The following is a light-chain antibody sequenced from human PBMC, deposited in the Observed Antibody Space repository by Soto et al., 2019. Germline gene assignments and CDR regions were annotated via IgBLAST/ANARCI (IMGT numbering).Light chain of an antibody. CDR3: QQYGSSIP. J-gene: IGKJ5*01. Sequence: SLSLATVYVTPRERATHSFRASQSVSSYLAWYQHKPGQAPRLLIYGTSSRATGIPDRFSGSGSGTDFTLTIIRLEPEDFAVYYCQQYGSSIPFGQGTRLEIK. V-gene: IGKV3-20*01. CDR2: GTS. CDR1: QSVSSY.